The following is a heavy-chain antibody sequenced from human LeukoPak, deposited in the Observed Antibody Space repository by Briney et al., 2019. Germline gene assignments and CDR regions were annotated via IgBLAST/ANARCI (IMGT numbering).Heavy chain of an antibody. D-gene: IGHD3-3*01. CDR3: ARFYDFWSGYYYYFDY. J-gene: IGHJ4*02. Sequence: PGGSLRLSCAASGFTFSSYSMNWVRQAPGKGLEWVSSISSSSYIYYADSVKGRFTISRDNAKNSLYLQMNSLRAEDTAVYYCARFYDFWSGYYYYFDYWGQGTLVTVSS. CDR1: GFTFSSYS. V-gene: IGHV3-21*01. CDR2: ISSSSYI.